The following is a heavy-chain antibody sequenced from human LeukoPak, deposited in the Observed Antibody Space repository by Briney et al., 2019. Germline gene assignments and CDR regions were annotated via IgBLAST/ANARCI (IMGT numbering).Heavy chain of an antibody. CDR3: ARLVWAGMYYFDY. CDR2: IYYSGST. D-gene: IGHD3-10*01. V-gene: IGHV4-39*01. CDR1: GGSISSSSYY. Sequence: SETLSLTCTVSGGSISSSSYYWGWIRQPPGKGLEWIGSIYYSGSTYYNPSLKSRVTISVDTSKNQFSLKLSSVTAADTAVYYCARLVWAGMYYFDYWGQGTLDTVSS. J-gene: IGHJ4*02.